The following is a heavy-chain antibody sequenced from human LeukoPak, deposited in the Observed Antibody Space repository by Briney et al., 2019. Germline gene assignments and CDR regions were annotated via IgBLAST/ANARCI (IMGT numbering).Heavy chain of an antibody. J-gene: IGHJ1*01. CDR1: GFTFSSYA. V-gene: IGHV3-30-3*01. CDR3: ARDLSSSSTAYFQH. Sequence: GRSLRLSCAASGFTFSSYAMHWVRQAPGKGLEWVADISYDGSNKYYADSVKGRFTISRDDAKNSLYLQMNSLRAEDTAVYYCARDLSSSSTAYFQHWGQGTLVTVSS. D-gene: IGHD6-6*01. CDR2: ISYDGSNK.